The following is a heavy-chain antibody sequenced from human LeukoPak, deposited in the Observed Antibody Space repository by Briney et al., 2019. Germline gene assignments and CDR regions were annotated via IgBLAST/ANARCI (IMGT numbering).Heavy chain of an antibody. V-gene: IGHV1-18*01. CDR1: GYTFTSYG. D-gene: IGHD3-10*01. CDR3: ARSYGSVMYNWFDP. CDR2: ISAYNGNT. J-gene: IGHJ5*02. Sequence: GASVKVSCKASGYTFTSYGISWVRQAPGQGLEWMGWISAYNGNTNYAQKLQGRVTMTTDTSTSTAYMELRSLRSDDTAVYYCARSYGSVMYNWFDPWGQGTLVTVSS.